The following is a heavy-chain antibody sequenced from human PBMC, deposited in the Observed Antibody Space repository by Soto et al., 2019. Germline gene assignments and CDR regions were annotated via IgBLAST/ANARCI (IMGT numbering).Heavy chain of an antibody. Sequence: EVQLLESGGGLVQPGGSLRLSCAASGFTFSSYAMSWVRQAPGKGLEWVSAISGSGRSTYYADSVKGRFTISRDDSKNKLYLQMNSLRAEDTAVYYCAKEQKDSSTWSELNYWGQGTLVTVSS. D-gene: IGHD6-13*01. CDR1: GFTFSSYA. J-gene: IGHJ4*02. CDR3: AKEQKDSSTWSELNY. CDR2: ISGSGRST. V-gene: IGHV3-23*01.